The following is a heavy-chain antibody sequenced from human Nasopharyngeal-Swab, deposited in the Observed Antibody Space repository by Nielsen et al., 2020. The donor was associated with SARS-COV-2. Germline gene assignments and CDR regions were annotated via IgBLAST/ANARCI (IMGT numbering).Heavy chain of an antibody. CDR3: ARVVAVAGTRRYFDY. D-gene: IGHD6-19*01. J-gene: IGHJ4*02. Sequence: PGKGLEWIGSIYYSGSTYYNPSLKSRVTISVDTSKNQFSLKLSSVTAADTAVYYCARVVAVAGTRRYFDYWGQGTLVTVSS. V-gene: IGHV4-39*01. CDR2: IYYSGST.